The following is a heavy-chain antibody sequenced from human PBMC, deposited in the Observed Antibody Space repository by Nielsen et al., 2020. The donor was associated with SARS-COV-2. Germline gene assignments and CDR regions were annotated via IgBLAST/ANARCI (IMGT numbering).Heavy chain of an antibody. Sequence: GESLKISCKGSGYSFTSYWIGWVRQMPGKGLEWMGIIYPGDSDTRYSPSFQGQVTISADKSISTAYLQWSSLKASDTAMYYCARQADVVTSGGVIVMGSYFDYWGQGTLVTVSS. D-gene: IGHD3-16*02. V-gene: IGHV5-51*01. CDR3: ARQADVVTSGGVIVMGSYFDY. CDR2: IYPGDSDT. CDR1: GYSFTSYW. J-gene: IGHJ4*02.